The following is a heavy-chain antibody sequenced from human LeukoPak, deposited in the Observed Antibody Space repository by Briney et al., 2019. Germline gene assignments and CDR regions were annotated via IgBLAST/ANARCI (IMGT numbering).Heavy chain of an antibody. CDR1: GGSISNYY. V-gene: IGHV4-59*01. Sequence: SETLSLTCAVSGGSISNYYWSWIRQPPGKGLEWIGYIYYSGSTNYNPSPKSRVTISVDTSKNQFSLKLSSVTAADTAVYYCAKESTSYHWYFDLWGRGTLVTVSS. J-gene: IGHJ2*01. CDR2: IYYSGST. CDR3: AKESTSYHWYFDL.